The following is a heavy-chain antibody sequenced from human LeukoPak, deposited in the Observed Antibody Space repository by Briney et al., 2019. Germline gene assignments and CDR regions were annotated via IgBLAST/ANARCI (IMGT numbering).Heavy chain of an antibody. J-gene: IGHJ3*02. D-gene: IGHD6-19*01. CDR1: GFTFSSYA. V-gene: IGHV3-7*04. CDR3: ARGPGEQWLVPGAFDI. Sequence: PGGSLSLSCAASGFTFSSYAMSWVRQAPGKGLEWVANIKQDGSEKYYVDSVKGRFTISRDNAKNSLYLQMNSLRAEDTAVYYCARGPGEQWLVPGAFDIWGQGTMVTVSS. CDR2: IKQDGSEK.